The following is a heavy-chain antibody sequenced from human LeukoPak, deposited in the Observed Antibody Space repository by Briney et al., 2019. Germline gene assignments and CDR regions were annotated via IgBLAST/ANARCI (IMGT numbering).Heavy chain of an antibody. V-gene: IGHV1-8*01. CDR3: ARIPNEYCSGGNCYDYYFDY. CDR1: GYTFTSYD. CDR2: MNPNSGNT. J-gene: IGHJ4*02. D-gene: IGHD2-15*01. Sequence: SVKVYWKASGYTFTSYDINWVRQATGQGLEWMGWMNPNSGNTGYAQKFQGRVTMTRDTSTSTVYMELSSLRSEDTAVYYCARIPNEYCSGGNCYDYYFDYWGQGTLVTVSS.